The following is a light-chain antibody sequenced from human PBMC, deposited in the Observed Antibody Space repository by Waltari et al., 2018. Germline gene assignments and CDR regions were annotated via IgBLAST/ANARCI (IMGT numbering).Light chain of an antibody. Sequence: ELVLTQSPATLSLSPGERATLSCRASQSVSSYLAWYQQKPGQAPRLLIYAASNRATGIPARFSGSGSGTDFTLTISSLEPEDFAVYYCQQGSNWPLTFGGGTKVEIK. V-gene: IGKV3-11*01. J-gene: IGKJ4*01. CDR1: QSVSSY. CDR3: QQGSNWPLT. CDR2: AAS.